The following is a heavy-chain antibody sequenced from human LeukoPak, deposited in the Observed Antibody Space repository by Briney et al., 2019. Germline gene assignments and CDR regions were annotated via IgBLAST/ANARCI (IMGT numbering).Heavy chain of an antibody. CDR1: GGSISSHY. J-gene: IGHJ4*02. CDR3: ARAFDY. CDR2: IYYSGST. V-gene: IGHV4-59*11. Sequence: SETLSLTCTVSGGSISSHYWSWIRQPPGKGLEWIGYIYYSGSTNYNPSLKSRVTISVDTSKNRFSLKLSSVTAADTAVYYCARAFDYWGQGTLVTVSS.